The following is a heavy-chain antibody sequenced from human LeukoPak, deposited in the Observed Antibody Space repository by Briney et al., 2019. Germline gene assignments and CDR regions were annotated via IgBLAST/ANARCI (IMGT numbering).Heavy chain of an antibody. D-gene: IGHD6-19*01. Sequence: ASVKVSCKASGGTFSSYAISWVRQAPGQGLEWMGGVIPIFGTANYAQKFQGRVTITADEPTSTAYMELSSLRSEDTAVYYCARNKFFKRSSGYSPYYYGMDVWGQGTTVTVSS. CDR2: VIPIFGTA. CDR3: ARNKFFKRSSGYSPYYYGMDV. J-gene: IGHJ6*02. V-gene: IGHV1-69*13. CDR1: GGTFSSYA.